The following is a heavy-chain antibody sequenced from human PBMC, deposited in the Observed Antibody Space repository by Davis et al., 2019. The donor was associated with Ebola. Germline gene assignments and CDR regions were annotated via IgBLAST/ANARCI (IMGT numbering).Heavy chain of an antibody. CDR3: ARDSDDYSFDY. CDR1: GFTFSNFV. D-gene: IGHD4-11*01. V-gene: IGHV3-64*01. Sequence: GESLKISCAASGFTFSNFVMHWVRQAPGKGLEYVSAIRGNGVTTYYANSVRDRFTISRDNSKNTLYLQMGSLRREDMAVYYCARDSDDYSFDYWGQGTLVTVSS. CDR2: IRGNGVTT. J-gene: IGHJ4*02.